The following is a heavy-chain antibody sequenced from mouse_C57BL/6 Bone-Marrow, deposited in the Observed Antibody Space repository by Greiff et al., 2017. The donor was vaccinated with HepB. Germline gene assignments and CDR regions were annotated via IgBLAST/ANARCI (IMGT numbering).Heavy chain of an antibody. D-gene: IGHD4-1*01. CDR3: ARGEETGPFAY. CDR1: GYSITSGYD. J-gene: IGHJ3*01. CDR2: ISYSGST. Sequence: VQLQQSGPGMVKPSQSLSLTCTVTGYSITSGYDWHWIRHFPGNKLEWMGYISYSGSTNYNPSLKSRISITHDTSKNHFFLKLNSVTTEDTATYYCARGEETGPFAYWGQGTLVTVSA. V-gene: IGHV3-1*01.